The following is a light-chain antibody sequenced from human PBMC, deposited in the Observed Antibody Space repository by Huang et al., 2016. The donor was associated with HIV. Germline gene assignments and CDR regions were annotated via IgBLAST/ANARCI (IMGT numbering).Light chain of an antibody. CDR3: QQLSTYPRT. CDR2: GAT. V-gene: IGKV1-9*01. CDR1: EGIGNY. Sequence: IPLTQSPSSLSASVGDRVTITCRASEGIGNYLAWYPQKPGKAPKRLVYGATTLQNGVPSRFGGDGSGTHFTLTISSLQPEDFATCYCQQLSTYPRTFGRGTKVEIK. J-gene: IGKJ1*01.